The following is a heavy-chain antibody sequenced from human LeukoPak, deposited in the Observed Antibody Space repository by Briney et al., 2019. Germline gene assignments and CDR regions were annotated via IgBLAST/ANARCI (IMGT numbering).Heavy chain of an antibody. CDR2: IKQDGSEK. V-gene: IGHV3-7*01. J-gene: IGHJ4*02. Sequence: GGSLRLSCAASGFTISSYWMNWVRQAPGKGLEWVANIKQDGSEKKYVDSVKGRFTISRDNTQNSLYLQMNNLRVEDTAVYYCAKDSPPTSEWLPDYWGQGTLVTISS. D-gene: IGHD5-12*01. CDR1: GFTISSYW. CDR3: AKDSPPTSEWLPDY.